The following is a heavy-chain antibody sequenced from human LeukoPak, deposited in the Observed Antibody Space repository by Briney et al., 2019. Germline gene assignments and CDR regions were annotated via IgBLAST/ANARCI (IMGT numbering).Heavy chain of an antibody. CDR3: ARLALGYCSGGTCPYYFDH. CDR1: GGSINNYY. Sequence: SETLSLTCTVSGGSINNYYWSWIRQPPGKGLEWIGYIYYSGSTNYNPSLKSRVTISVDTSKSQFSLNLSSVTAADSAVYYCARLALGYCSGGTCPYYFDHWGQGTLVTVSS. D-gene: IGHD2-15*01. V-gene: IGHV4-59*01. J-gene: IGHJ4*02. CDR2: IYYSGST.